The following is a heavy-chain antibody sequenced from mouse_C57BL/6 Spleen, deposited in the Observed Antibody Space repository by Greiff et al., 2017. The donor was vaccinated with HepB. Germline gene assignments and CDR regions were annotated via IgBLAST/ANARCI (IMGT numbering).Heavy chain of an antibody. CDR1: GYPFTSYW. J-gene: IGHJ3*01. D-gene: IGHD2-4*01. V-gene: IGHV1-55*01. CDR3: ARGDDYDGAWFAD. Sequence: QVQLQQPGAELVKPGASVKMSCKASGYPFTSYWITWVKQRPGPGLEWIGDIYPGSGSTNYNEKFKSKATLTVDTSSSTAYMQLSSLTSEDSAVYYCARGDDYDGAWFADWGQGTLVTVSA. CDR2: IYPGSGST.